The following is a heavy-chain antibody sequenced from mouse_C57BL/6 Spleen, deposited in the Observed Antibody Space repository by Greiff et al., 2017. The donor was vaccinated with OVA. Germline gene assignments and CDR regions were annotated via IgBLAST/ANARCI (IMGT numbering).Heavy chain of an antibody. V-gene: IGHV5-9-1*02. Sequence: EVKVEESGEGLVKPGGSLKLSCAASGFTFSSYAMSWVRQTPEKRLEWVAYISSGGDYIYYADTVKGRFTISRDNARNTLYLQMSSLKSEDTAMYYCTREYGDYWGQGTTLTVSS. J-gene: IGHJ2*01. CDR2: ISSGGDYI. CDR3: TREYGDY. CDR1: GFTFSSYA. D-gene: IGHD1-1*02.